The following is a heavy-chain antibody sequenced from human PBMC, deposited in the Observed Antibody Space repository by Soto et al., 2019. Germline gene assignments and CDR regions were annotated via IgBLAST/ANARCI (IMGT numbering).Heavy chain of an antibody. CDR2: ISYDGSNK. CDR3: ASHVDTAMAPL. Sequence: GGSLRLSCAASGFTFSSYAMHWVCQAPGKGLEWVAVISYDGSNKYYADSVKGRFTISRDNSKNTLYLQMNSLRAEDTAVYYCASHVDTAMAPLWGQGTLVTVSS. J-gene: IGHJ4*02. V-gene: IGHV3-30-3*01. D-gene: IGHD5-18*01. CDR1: GFTFSSYA.